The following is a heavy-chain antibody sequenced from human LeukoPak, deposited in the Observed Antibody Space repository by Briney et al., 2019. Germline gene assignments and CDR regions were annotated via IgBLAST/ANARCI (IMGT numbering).Heavy chain of an antibody. Sequence: SETLSLTCTVSGGSISSFYWSWIRQPPGKGLEWIGYIYNSGSTNNNPSLKSRVTISVDTSKNQFSLKLSSVTAADTAVYYCARHGTSGTNLNWFDPWGQGTLVTVSS. CDR3: ARHGTSGTNLNWFDP. J-gene: IGHJ5*02. D-gene: IGHD1-1*01. V-gene: IGHV4-59*01. CDR2: IYNSGST. CDR1: GGSISSFY.